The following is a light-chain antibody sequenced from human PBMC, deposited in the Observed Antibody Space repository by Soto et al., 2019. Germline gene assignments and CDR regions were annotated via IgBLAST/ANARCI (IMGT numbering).Light chain of an antibody. J-gene: IGKJ5*01. CDR3: QQCIDWPQFT. V-gene: IGKV3-15*01. Sequence: EIVMTQSPATLSVSPGDSVTLSCRASQSVSTFLAWYQHRPGQPPRLLIYGASTRATGVPARFSGSGSDTGFTLTISSLQSEDLAVYFCQQCIDWPQFTFGQGTRLEIK. CDR2: GAS. CDR1: QSVSTF.